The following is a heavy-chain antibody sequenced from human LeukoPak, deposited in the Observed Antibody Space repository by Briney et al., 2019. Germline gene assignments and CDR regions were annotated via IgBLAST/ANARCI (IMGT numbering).Heavy chain of an antibody. CDR2: INRDGSEK. CDR1: GFTFSTYW. D-gene: IGHD1-1*01. Sequence: GGSLRLSCAASGFTFSTYWLTWVRQAPGKGLEWVANINRDGSEKYYVDSLKGRFTISRDNDKSSLFLQMDSLRVEDTAVYCCASGGCWIFDSWGQGTLVTVSS. CDR3: ASGGCWIFDS. J-gene: IGHJ4*02. V-gene: IGHV3-7*01.